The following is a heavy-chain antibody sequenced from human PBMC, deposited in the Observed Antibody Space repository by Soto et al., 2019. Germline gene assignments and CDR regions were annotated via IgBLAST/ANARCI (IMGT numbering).Heavy chain of an antibody. CDR1: GFTFSSYA. D-gene: IGHD4-4*01. Sequence: GGSLRLSCAASGFTFSSYAMHWVRQAPGKGLEWVAVISYDGSNKYYADSVKGRFTISRDNSKNTLYLQMNSLRAEDTAVYYCERASRYYSLTTINDYWGQGTLVTVSS. V-gene: IGHV3-30-3*01. CDR3: ERASRYYSLTTINDY. J-gene: IGHJ4*02. CDR2: ISYDGSNK.